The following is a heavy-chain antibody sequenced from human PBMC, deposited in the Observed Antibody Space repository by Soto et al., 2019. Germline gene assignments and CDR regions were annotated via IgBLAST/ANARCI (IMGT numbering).Heavy chain of an antibody. D-gene: IGHD5-18*01. CDR1: GFPFSSYT. CDR3: VKGGYSHGYAAFDI. Sequence: PGGSLRLSCSASGFPFSSYTIYWVRQAPGKGLEYVSANSGDGGITFYADSVKGRFTISRDNSKKTLYLQMSSLRTEDTAVYYCVKGGYSHGYAAFDIWGQGTTVTVSS. J-gene: IGHJ3*02. V-gene: IGHV3-64D*06. CDR2: NSGDGGIT.